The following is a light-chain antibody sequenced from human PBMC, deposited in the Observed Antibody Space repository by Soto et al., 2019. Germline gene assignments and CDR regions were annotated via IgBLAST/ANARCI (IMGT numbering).Light chain of an antibody. CDR1: QSVTSNY. Sequence: EIVLTQSPGTQSLAPGERAKLSCRASQSVTSNYFTWYQQKPGQAPRLLIYGASSRATGIPDRFSGSGSGTDFTLTISRLEPEDFAVYFCQHYDASQWTFGQGTKVDNK. V-gene: IGKV3-20*01. CDR2: GAS. J-gene: IGKJ1*01. CDR3: QHYDASQWT.